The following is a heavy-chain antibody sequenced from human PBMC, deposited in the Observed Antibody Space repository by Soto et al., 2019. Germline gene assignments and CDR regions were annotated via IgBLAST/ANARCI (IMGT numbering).Heavy chain of an antibody. Sequence: QVQLVESGGGVVQPGMSLRLSCAASGFTFSSYAMHWVRQAPGKGLEWVAVISYDGSNKYYADSVKGRFTISRDNSKNTLYLQMNSLRAEDTAVYYCARGPATVTTYLSYWGQGTLVTVSS. CDR2: ISYDGSNK. CDR1: GFTFSSYA. J-gene: IGHJ4*02. D-gene: IGHD4-17*01. V-gene: IGHV3-30-3*01. CDR3: ARGPATVTTYLSY.